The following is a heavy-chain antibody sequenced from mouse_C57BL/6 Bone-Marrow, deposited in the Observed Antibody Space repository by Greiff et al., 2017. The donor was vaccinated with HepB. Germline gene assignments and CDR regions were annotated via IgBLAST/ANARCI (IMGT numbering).Heavy chain of an antibody. D-gene: IGHD2-4*01. CDR1: GYAFSSSW. CDR2: IYPGDGDT. CDR3: AFYDYDDY. Sequence: VQLQQSGPELVKPGASVKISCKASGYAFSSSWMNWVKQRPGKGLEWIGRIYPGDGDTNYNGKFKGKATLTADKSSSTAYMQLSSLTSEDTAVYYCAFYDYDDYWGQGTTLTVSS. J-gene: IGHJ2*01. V-gene: IGHV1-82*01.